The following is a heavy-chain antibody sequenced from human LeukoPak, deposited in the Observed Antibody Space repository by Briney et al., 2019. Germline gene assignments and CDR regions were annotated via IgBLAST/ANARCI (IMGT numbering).Heavy chain of an antibody. CDR2: IYYSGST. V-gene: IGHV4-31*03. CDR3: ARKCRYGTSCYLDY. D-gene: IGHD2-2*01. Sequence: PSETLSLTCTVSGGSISSGGYSWSWLRQHPGKGLEWIGYIYYSGSTYYNPSLKSRVTISVDTSKNQFSLKLSSVTAADTAVYYCARKCRYGTSCYLDYWGQGTLVTVSS. CDR1: GGSISSGGYS. J-gene: IGHJ4*02.